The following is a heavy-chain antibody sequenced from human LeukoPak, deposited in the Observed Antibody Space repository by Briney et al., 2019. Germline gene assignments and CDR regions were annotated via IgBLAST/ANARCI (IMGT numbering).Heavy chain of an antibody. CDR1: GFTISSNY. D-gene: IGHD2-2*01. Sequence: GGSLRLSCAASGFTISSNYMSWVRQAPGKGLEGVSVIYSGGNTYYADSVKGRFTISRDNSKNTLYLQMNSLRAEDTAVYYCASRSCTTTNCYAVGFDYWGQGTLVTVSS. J-gene: IGHJ4*02. CDR2: IYSGGNT. V-gene: IGHV3-53*01. CDR3: ASRSCTTTNCYAVGFDY.